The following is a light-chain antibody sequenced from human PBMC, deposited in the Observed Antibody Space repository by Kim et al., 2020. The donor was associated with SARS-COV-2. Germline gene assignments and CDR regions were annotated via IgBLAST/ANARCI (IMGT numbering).Light chain of an antibody. CDR3: QAWDSSTAWV. CDR1: KLGDKY. Sequence: SSELTQPPSVSVSPGQTASITCSGDKLGDKYACWYQQKPGQSPVLVIYQDNKRPSGIPERFSGSNSGNTATLTISGTQAMDEADYYCQAWDSSTAWVFGTGTKVTVL. J-gene: IGLJ1*01. CDR2: QDN. V-gene: IGLV3-1*01.